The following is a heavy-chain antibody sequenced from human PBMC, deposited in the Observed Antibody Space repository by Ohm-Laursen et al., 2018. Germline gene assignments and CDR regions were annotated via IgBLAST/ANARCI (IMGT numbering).Heavy chain of an antibody. D-gene: IGHD3-22*01. CDR1: GFTFDDYA. CDR3: AKDIHRGYYDLHTWWAFDI. Sequence: SLRLSCAASGFTFDDYAMHWVRQAPGKGLEWVSGISWNSGSIGYADSVKGRFTISRDNAKNSLYLQMNSLRAEDTALYYCAKDIHRGYYDLHTWWAFDIWGQGTMVTVSS. J-gene: IGHJ3*02. CDR2: ISWNSGSI. V-gene: IGHV3-9*01.